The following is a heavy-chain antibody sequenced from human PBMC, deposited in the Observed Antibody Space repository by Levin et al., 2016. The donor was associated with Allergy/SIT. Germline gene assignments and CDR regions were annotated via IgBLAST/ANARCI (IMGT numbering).Heavy chain of an antibody. Sequence: SVKVSCKASGFTFTSSAVQWVRQARGQRLEWIGWIVVGSGNTNYAQKFQERVTITRDMSTSTAYMELSSLRSEDTAVYYCAAASPRFSWWLVIPDYWGQGTLVTVSS. V-gene: IGHV1-58*01. D-gene: IGHD6-19*01. CDR2: IVVGSGNT. CDR3: AAASPRFSWWLVIPDY. CDR1: GFTFTSSA. J-gene: IGHJ4*02.